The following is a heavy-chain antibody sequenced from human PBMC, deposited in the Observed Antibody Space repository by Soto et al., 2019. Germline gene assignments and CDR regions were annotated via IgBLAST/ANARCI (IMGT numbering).Heavy chain of an antibody. J-gene: IGHJ4*02. CDR1: GFTFSSYS. Sequence: GGSLRLSCAASGFTFSSYSMNWVRQAPGKGLEWVSSISSSSSYIYYADSVKGRFTISRDNAKNSLYLQMNSLRAEDTAVYYCARPFYLDYGGNSELPSAPVDYWGQGTLVTVSS. CDR2: ISSSSSYI. CDR3: ARPFYLDYGGNSELPSAPVDY. V-gene: IGHV3-21*01. D-gene: IGHD4-17*01.